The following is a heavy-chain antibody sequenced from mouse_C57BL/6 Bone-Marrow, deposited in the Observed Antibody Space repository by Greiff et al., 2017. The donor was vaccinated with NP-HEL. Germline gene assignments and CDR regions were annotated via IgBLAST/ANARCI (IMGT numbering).Heavy chain of an antibody. D-gene: IGHD1-1*01. CDR3: ARWSSTVVATASAMDY. CDR2: INPNNGGT. V-gene: IGHV1-26*01. Sequence: EVQLQQSGPELVKPGASVKISCKASGYTFTDYYMNWVKQSNGKSLEWIGDINPNNGGTSYNQKFKGKATLTVDKSSSTAYMELRSLTSEDSAVYSCARWSSTVVATASAMDYWGQGTSATVTS. CDR1: GYTFTDYY. J-gene: IGHJ4*01.